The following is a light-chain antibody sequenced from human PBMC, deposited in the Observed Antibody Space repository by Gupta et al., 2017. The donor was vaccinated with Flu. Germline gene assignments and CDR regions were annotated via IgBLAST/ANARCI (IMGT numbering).Light chain of an antibody. Sequence: SITISCTGTSSDVGSYNLVSWYQQHPGKAPKLIIYEVTKRPSGVSDRFSGSKSGNTASLTISGLQAEEEADYYCCSYAGSSTLLFGGGTKLTVL. V-gene: IGLV2-23*02. CDR3: CSYAGSSTLL. J-gene: IGLJ2*01. CDR1: SSDVGSYNL. CDR2: EVT.